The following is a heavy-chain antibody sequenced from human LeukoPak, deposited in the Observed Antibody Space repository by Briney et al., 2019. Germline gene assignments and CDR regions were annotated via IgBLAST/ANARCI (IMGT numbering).Heavy chain of an antibody. V-gene: IGHV4-61*02. D-gene: IGHD3-10*01. Sequence: SQTLSLTCTVSGGSISSGSYYWSWIRQPAGKGLEWIGRIYTSGSTNYNPSLKSRVTISVDTSKNQFSLKLSSVTAADTAVYYCARVTLLLWFGELGTSGWFDPWGQGTLVTVSS. CDR2: IYTSGST. J-gene: IGHJ5*02. CDR3: ARVTLLLWFGELGTSGWFDP. CDR1: GGSISSGSYY.